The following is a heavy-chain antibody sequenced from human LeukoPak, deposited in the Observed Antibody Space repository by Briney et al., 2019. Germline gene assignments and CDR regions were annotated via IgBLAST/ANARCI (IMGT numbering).Heavy chain of an antibody. D-gene: IGHD2-21*02. CDR3: AREGPLAYCGCDCSYDAFDI. J-gene: IGHJ3*02. CDR1: GGSISSYY. CDR2: IYYSGST. Sequence: SSETLSLTCTVSGGSISSYYWSWIRQPPGKGLEWIGYIYYSGSTNYNPSLKSRVTISVDTSKNQFSLKLSSVTAADTAVYYCAREGPLAYCGCDCSYDAFDIWGQGTMVTVSS. V-gene: IGHV4-59*01.